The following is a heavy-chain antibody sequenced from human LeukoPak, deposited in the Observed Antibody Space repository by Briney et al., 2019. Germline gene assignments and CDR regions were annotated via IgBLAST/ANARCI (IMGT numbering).Heavy chain of an antibody. J-gene: IGHJ4*02. D-gene: IGHD5-24*01. Sequence: GSSVTVSFKASGGTFSSYAISWVRQAPGQGLERMGGIIPIFGTANYAQKFQGRVTITTDESTSTAYMELSSLRSEDTAVYYCASGKSRDGYKTVDYWGQGTLVTVSS. CDR1: GGTFSSYA. V-gene: IGHV1-69*05. CDR3: ASGKSRDGYKTVDY. CDR2: IIPIFGTA.